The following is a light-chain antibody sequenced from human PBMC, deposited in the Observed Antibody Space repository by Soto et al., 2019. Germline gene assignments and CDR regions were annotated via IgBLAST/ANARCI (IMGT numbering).Light chain of an antibody. J-gene: IGKJ5*01. V-gene: IGKV1-27*01. CDR3: QKYNTAPYT. Sequence: DIHMTQSPSSLSASVGDRVTLTCRASQGFTNYLAWYQQKPGKAPKLLIYAASTLQSGVPPRFSGSGSGTHFTLTISSLQPEDAATYYCQKYNTAPYTFGQGTRLEIK. CDR2: AAS. CDR1: QGFTNY.